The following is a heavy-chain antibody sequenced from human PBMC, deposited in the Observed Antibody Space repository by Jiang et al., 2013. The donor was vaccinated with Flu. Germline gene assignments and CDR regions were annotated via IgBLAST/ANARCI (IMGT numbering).Heavy chain of an antibody. Sequence: LLKPSETLSLTCAVYGGSFSGYYWTWIRQPPGKGLEWIGEINHSGSTNYNASLKSRVTISVDTSKNQFSLKLSSVTAADTAVYYCARARQDYGDYLDYWGQGTLVTVSS. V-gene: IGHV4-34*01. D-gene: IGHD4/OR15-4a*01. CDR3: ARARQDYGDYLDY. CDR1: GGSFSGYY. CDR2: INHSGST. J-gene: IGHJ4*02.